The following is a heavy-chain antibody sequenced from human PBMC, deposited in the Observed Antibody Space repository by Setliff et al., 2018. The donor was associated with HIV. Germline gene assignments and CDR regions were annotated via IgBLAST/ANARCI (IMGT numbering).Heavy chain of an antibody. D-gene: IGHD3-10*01. Sequence: PGGSLRLSCAASGLTFSSYWMHWVRQAPGKGLVWVSRLNTDGGSTKYADSVKGRFTISRDNAKNTLYLQMDSLRGEDTAVYYCARGYYGSDLQNAMDVWGQGTTVTVSS. CDR3: ARGYYGSDLQNAMDV. CDR2: LNTDGGST. CDR1: GLTFSSYW. J-gene: IGHJ6*02. V-gene: IGHV3-74*03.